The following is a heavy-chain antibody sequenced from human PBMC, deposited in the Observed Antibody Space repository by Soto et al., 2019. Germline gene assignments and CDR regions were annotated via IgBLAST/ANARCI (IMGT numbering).Heavy chain of an antibody. CDR2: IVVGSGNT. CDR3: AALAPSDIVLPFYYYGMDV. V-gene: IGHV1-58*01. Sequence: SVKVSCKASGFTFTSSAVQWVRQARGQRHEWIGRIVVGSGNTNYAQKFQERVTITRDMSTSTAYMELSSLRSEDTAVYYCAALAPSDIVLPFYYYGMDVWGQGTTVTGSS. D-gene: IGHD2-8*01. CDR1: GFTFTSSA. J-gene: IGHJ6*02.